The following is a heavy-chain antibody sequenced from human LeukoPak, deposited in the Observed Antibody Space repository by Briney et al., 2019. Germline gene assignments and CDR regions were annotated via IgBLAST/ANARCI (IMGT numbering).Heavy chain of an antibody. V-gene: IGHV3-23*01. CDR3: AKDASSGKYYFDY. D-gene: IGHD6-19*01. Sequence: GGSLRLSCAASGFTFSSYAMSWVRRAPGKGLEWVSVISGSGGSTYYADSVKGRFTISRDNSKNTVHLQMNSLRAEDTAVYYCAKDASSGKYYFDYWGQGTLVTVSS. J-gene: IGHJ4*02. CDR2: ISGSGGST. CDR1: GFTFSSYA.